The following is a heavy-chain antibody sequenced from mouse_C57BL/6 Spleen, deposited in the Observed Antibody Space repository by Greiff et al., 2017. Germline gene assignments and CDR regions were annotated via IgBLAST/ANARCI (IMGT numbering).Heavy chain of an antibody. CDR3: ATYYYGSSYRD. V-gene: IGHV1-26*01. Sequence: EVQLQQSGPELVKPGASVKISCKASGYTFTDYYMNWVKQSHGKSLEWIGDINPNNGGTSYNQKFKGKATLTVGKSSSTAYMELRSLTSEDSAVYYCATYYYGSSYRDWGQGTTLTVSA. CDR2: INPNNGGT. J-gene: IGHJ2*01. CDR1: GYTFTDYY. D-gene: IGHD1-1*01.